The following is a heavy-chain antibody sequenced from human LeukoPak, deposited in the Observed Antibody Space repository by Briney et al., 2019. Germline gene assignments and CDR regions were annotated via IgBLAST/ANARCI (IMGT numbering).Heavy chain of an antibody. Sequence: SETLSLTCTVSGGSISSYYWSWIRQPPGKGLEWIGYIYYSGSANYNPSLKSRVTISVDTSKNQFSLKLSSVTAADTDVYYCERTMVRGVTRYYYYYYMDVWGKGTTVTISS. CDR3: ERTMVRGVTRYYYYYYMDV. CDR1: GGSISSYY. CDR2: IYYSGSA. J-gene: IGHJ6*03. V-gene: IGHV4-59*01. D-gene: IGHD3-10*01.